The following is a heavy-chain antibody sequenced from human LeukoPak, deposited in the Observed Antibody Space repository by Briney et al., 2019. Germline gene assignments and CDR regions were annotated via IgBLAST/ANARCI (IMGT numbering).Heavy chain of an antibody. CDR1: GFTFSAYR. CDR2: ISSSSSTT. V-gene: IGHV3-48*02. CDR3: ARDGTVTHAWSGYGFDI. Sequence: GGSLRLSCAASGFTFSAYRMNWVRQAPGKGVEWVSYISSSSSTTYYADSVKGRFTISRDNAKNSLYLQMDSLRDEDTAVYYCARDGTVTHAWSGYGFDIWGQGTMVTVSS. J-gene: IGHJ3*02. D-gene: IGHD4-17*01.